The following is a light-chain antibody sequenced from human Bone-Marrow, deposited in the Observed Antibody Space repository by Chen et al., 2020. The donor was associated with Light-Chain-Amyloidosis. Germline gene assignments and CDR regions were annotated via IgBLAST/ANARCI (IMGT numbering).Light chain of an antibody. J-gene: IGLJ1*01. CDR3: CSYASGNNFV. CDR1: STDVGSYNL. CDR2: EDN. Sequence: QSALTQPASVSGPPGQSITISCTGTSTDVGSYNLVSWYQQYPGKPPKLIIYEDNKRPAGVSSRFSGSKSGNTASLTISGLQAEDESAYYCCSYASGNNFVFVTGTDVTVL. V-gene: IGLV2-23*01.